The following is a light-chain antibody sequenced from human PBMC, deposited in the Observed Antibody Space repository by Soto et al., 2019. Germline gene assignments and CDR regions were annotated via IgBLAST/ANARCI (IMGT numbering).Light chain of an antibody. CDR3: QQYDSSPLT. V-gene: IGKV3-20*01. J-gene: IGKJ4*01. Sequence: EIVLTQSPGTLSLSPGERATLSCRASQSVSSSYLAWYQQKPDQAPRLLIYGASSRPTGIPDRFSGSGSGTDFTLTIIRLEPEDFAVYYCQQYDSSPLTFGGGTKVEIK. CDR1: QSVSSSY. CDR2: GAS.